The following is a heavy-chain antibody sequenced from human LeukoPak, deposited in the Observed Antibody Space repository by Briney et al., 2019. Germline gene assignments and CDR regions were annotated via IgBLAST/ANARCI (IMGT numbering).Heavy chain of an antibody. CDR3: ARANYYSDTRSYYGAGFDD. CDR2: INPRGPIT. V-gene: IGHV1-46*01. J-gene: IGHJ4*02. Sequence: GAPVKVSCKASGDTFTTYFIHWVRQAPGQGLEWMGIINPRGPITSYAQKFQGRVSMTRDTSTNTLYMELSSLTSEDTAVYYCARANYYSDTRSYYGAGFDDWGQGTLVTVSS. CDR1: GDTFTTYF. D-gene: IGHD3-22*01.